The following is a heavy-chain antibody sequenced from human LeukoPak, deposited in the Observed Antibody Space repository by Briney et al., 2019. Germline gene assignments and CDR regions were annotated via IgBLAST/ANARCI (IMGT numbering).Heavy chain of an antibody. CDR2: IYYSGST. D-gene: IGHD6-6*01. Sequence: SETLSLTCTVSGGSISSSSYYWGWIRQPPGTGPEWIGYIYYSGSTNYNPSLKSRVTISVDTSKNQFSLKLSSVTAADTAVYYCARHRKYSSSSSFDYWGQGTLVTVSS. CDR3: ARHRKYSSSSSFDY. V-gene: IGHV4-61*05. CDR1: GGSISSSSYY. J-gene: IGHJ4*02.